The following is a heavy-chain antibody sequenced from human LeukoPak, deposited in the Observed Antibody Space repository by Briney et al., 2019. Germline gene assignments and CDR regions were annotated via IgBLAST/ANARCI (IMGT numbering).Heavy chain of an antibody. CDR1: GGSFSGYY. D-gene: IGHD5-18*01. Sequence: PSETLSLTCAVYGGSFSGYYWSWIRQPPGKGLEWIGEINRSGSTNYNPSLKSRVTISVDTSKNQFSLKLSSVTAADTAVYYCARGLYSYGLDYWGQGTLVTVSS. CDR2: INRSGST. CDR3: ARGLYSYGLDY. J-gene: IGHJ4*02. V-gene: IGHV4-34*01.